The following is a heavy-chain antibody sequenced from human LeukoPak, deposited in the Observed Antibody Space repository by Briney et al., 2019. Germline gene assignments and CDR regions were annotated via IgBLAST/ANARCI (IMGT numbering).Heavy chain of an antibody. CDR1: GGSISSYY. D-gene: IGHD1-26*01. CDR3: ARRSGSPGLDY. Sequence: PSETLSLTCTVSGGSISSYYWSWIRQPPGKGLEWIGEINQSGSTNYNPSLKSRVTISVDTSKNQFSLKLSSVTAADTAVYYCARRSGSPGLDYWGQGTLVTVSS. J-gene: IGHJ4*02. CDR2: INQSGST. V-gene: IGHV4-34*01.